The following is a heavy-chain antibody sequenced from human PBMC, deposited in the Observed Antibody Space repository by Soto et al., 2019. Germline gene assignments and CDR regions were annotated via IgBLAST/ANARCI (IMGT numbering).Heavy chain of an antibody. V-gene: IGHV4-38-2*02. CDR1: GYSISSGYY. D-gene: IGHD2-15*01. J-gene: IGHJ4*02. CDR3: ARDLGYPDY. Sequence: ETLSLTCAVSGYSISSGYYWGWIRQPPGKGLEWIGSIYHSGSTYYNPSLKSRVTISVDTSKNQFSLKLSSVTAADTAVYYCARDLGYPDYWGQGTLVTVS. CDR2: IYHSGST.